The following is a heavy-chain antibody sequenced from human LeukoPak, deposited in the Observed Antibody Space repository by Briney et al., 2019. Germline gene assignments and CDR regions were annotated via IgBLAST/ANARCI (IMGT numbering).Heavy chain of an antibody. Sequence: PGGSLRLSCAASGFTFSSYAMSWVRQAPGKRLEWVSAISGSDAGTYYADSVKGRFTISRDNSRNTLFLQMNSLRAEDTAVFYCAKAPKGSCSGRLCYSLDYWAQGTLVAVSS. CDR3: AKAPKGSCSGRLCYSLDY. V-gene: IGHV3-23*01. CDR1: GFTFSSYA. CDR2: ISGSDAGT. D-gene: IGHD2-15*01. J-gene: IGHJ4*02.